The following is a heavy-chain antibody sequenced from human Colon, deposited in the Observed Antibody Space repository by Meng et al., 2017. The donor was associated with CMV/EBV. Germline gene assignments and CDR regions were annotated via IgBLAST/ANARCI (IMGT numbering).Heavy chain of an antibody. CDR3: ETCSGASGYFLPIDN. Sequence: GFTFSSYAMGWVRQVPGKGLEWVSTSGSTGSTYYADSVQGRFTISREYSKNTLFLQMNGLRAEDTALYYCETCSGASGYFLPIDNWGQGTLVTVSS. CDR2: SGSTGST. CDR1: GFTFSSYA. V-gene: IGHV3-23*01. J-gene: IGHJ4*02. D-gene: IGHD2-15*01.